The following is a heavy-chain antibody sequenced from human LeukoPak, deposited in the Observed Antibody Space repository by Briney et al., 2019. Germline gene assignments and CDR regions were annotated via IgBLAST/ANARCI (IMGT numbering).Heavy chain of an antibody. CDR3: ARDMLARSASFDY. CDR1: GYTFTNFY. J-gene: IGHJ4*02. V-gene: IGHV1-46*01. D-gene: IGHD3-10*02. Sequence: ASVKVSFKASGYTFTNFYIHWVRQAPGQGLEWMGVINPSDGSTTYVQKFQGRVTMTRDTSTSTVYMDLSSLRSEDTAIYYCARDMLARSASFDYWGQGTLVTVSS. CDR2: INPSDGST.